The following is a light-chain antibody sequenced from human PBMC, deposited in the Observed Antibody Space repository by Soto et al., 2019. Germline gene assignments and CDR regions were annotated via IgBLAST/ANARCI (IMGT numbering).Light chain of an antibody. CDR1: QNISSY. Sequence: ETKMTQSPCALSSSPVPRVNINCXXSQNISSYLNWYQQKPGKAPKLLIYAASSLQSGVPSRFSGSGSGTDFTLTISSLQPEDFATYYCQQSYSTPQITFGQGTRLENK. J-gene: IGKJ5*01. V-gene: IGKV1-39*01. CDR3: QQSYSTPQIT. CDR2: AAS.